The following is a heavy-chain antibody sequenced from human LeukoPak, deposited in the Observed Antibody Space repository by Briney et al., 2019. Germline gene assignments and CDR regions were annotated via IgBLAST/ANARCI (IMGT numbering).Heavy chain of an antibody. CDR2: ISGSGGST. CDR1: GFTFSSYS. J-gene: IGHJ4*02. Sequence: GGSLRLSCAASGFTFSSYSMSWVRQAPGKGLEWVSIISGSGGSTYVADSVKGRFTFASDNSKNTLYLQMNSLRAEDTAVYYCAKDSDYYGSGSSVDYWGQGTLVTVSS. D-gene: IGHD3-10*01. CDR3: AKDSDYYGSGSSVDY. V-gene: IGHV3-23*01.